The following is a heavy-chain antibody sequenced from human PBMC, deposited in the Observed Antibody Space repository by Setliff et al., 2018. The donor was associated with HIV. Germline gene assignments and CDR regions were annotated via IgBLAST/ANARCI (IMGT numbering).Heavy chain of an antibody. CDR3: ATGPPLSSGWSQGAFDI. Sequence: WASVKVSCKASGYTFTDYYMHWVQQAPGKGLEWMGRVDPEDGETIYAEKFQGRVTITADTSTDTAYMELSSLRSEDTAVYYCATGPPLSSGWSQGAFDIWGQGTMVTVSS. J-gene: IGHJ3*02. V-gene: IGHV1-69-2*01. CDR1: GYTFTDYY. D-gene: IGHD6-19*01. CDR2: VDPEDGET.